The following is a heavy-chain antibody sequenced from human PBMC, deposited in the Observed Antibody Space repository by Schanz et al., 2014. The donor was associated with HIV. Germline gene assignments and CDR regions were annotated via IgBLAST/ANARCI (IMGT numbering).Heavy chain of an antibody. CDR3: ARAGVTDLFDH. Sequence: QVQLVESGGGVVQPGRSLRLSCAASGFTFSSYGMHWVRQAPGKGLEWVAVIWYDGSNKYYADSVKGRFTTSRDNSKNTLYLQMNSLRDEDTAVYYCARAGVTDLFDHWGQGTLVTVSS. CDR1: GFTFSSYG. CDR2: IWYDGSNK. V-gene: IGHV3-33*01. J-gene: IGHJ4*02. D-gene: IGHD2-21*02.